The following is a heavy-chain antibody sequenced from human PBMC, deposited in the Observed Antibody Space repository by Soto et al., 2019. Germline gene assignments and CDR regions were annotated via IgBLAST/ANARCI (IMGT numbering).Heavy chain of an antibody. CDR1: GYTFTSYG. CDR3: AKFADCSTPSCFSPRGFHKRESYYSYGLNV. J-gene: IGHJ6*02. D-gene: IGHD2-2*01. Sequence: ASVKVSCKASGYTFTSYGISWVRQAPGQGLEWVGWTSAYNGNSNYAQKYHGRVTMTTDTSTSTAYMEMSSLRSDDTAVNYCAKFADCSTPSCFSPRGFHKRESYYSYGLNVGAQGTRVTVPS. V-gene: IGHV1-18*01. CDR2: TSAYNGNS.